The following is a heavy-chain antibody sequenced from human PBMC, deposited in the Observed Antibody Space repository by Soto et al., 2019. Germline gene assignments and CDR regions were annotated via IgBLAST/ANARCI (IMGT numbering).Heavy chain of an antibody. CDR1: GCNCAGPG. Sequence: GCNCAGPGVHRVRQDRRQRLEQIERVAVGSGNKNYAQKFQGRVTIARDMSTRTAYMELSSLRSEDTAVYYCAAGFYYEFSSDYLKAFDYWGRGTVVPISS. CDR2: VAVGSGNK. V-gene: IGHV1-58*01. D-gene: IGHD3-3*01. J-gene: IGHJ4*02. CDR3: AAGFYYEFSSDYLKAFDY.